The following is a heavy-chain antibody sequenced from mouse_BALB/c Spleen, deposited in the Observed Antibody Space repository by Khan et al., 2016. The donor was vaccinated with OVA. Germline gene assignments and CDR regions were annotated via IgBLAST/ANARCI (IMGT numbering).Heavy chain of an antibody. CDR2: INTYTGEP. J-gene: IGHJ4*01. Sequence: QIQLVQSGPELKKPGETVQISCKASGFTFTNYGMNWVKQTPGKDLKWMGWINTYTGEPTFAYDFKGRFAFSLETSASTAYLQINSLKNEDTATYFCARVGYNGTMDCWGQGTSVTVSS. CDR3: ARVGYNGTMDC. V-gene: IGHV9-3-1*01. CDR1: GFTFTNYG. D-gene: IGHD2-14*01.